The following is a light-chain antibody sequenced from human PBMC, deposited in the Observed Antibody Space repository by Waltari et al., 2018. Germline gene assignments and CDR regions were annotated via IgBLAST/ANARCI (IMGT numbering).Light chain of an antibody. V-gene: IGKV1-39*01. CDR2: ATS. CDR3: QQSYIPPFT. CDR1: QSIDRY. J-gene: IGKJ5*01. Sequence: DIQMTQSPSSLSASVGDRVTIACRASQSIDRYLNWYHQKPGTAPKLLIYATSTLQRGVPSRFSGSGSGTHFTLTITSLQPEDFATYYCQQSYIPPFTFGQGTRLEIE.